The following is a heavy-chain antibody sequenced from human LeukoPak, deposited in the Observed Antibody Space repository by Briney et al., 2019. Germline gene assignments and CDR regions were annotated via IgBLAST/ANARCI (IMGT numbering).Heavy chain of an antibody. Sequence: GGSLRLSCAASGFTFSTYWMHWVRQAPGKGLVWVSRMNSDGSSTTYADSVKGRFTISRDNAKNTLYLQMNSLRAEDTAVYYCARSRSIAGDGFDIWGQGTMVTVSS. CDR3: ARSRSIAGDGFDI. D-gene: IGHD2-21*01. CDR1: GFTFSTYW. V-gene: IGHV3-74*01. CDR2: MNSDGSST. J-gene: IGHJ3*02.